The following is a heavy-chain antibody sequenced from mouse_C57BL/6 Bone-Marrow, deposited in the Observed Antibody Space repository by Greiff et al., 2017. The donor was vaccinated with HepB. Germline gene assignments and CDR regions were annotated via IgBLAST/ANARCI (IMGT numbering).Heavy chain of an antibody. CDR3: TRSDDGYYRYWFAY. Sequence: VQLQQSGTVLARPGASVKMSCKTSGYTFTSYWMHWVKQRPGQGLEWIGAIYPGNSDTSYNQKFKGKAKLTAVTSASTAYMELSSLTNEDSAVYYCTRSDDGYYRYWFAYWGQGTLVTVSA. D-gene: IGHD2-3*01. CDR1: GYTFTSYW. CDR2: IYPGNSDT. J-gene: IGHJ3*01. V-gene: IGHV1-5*01.